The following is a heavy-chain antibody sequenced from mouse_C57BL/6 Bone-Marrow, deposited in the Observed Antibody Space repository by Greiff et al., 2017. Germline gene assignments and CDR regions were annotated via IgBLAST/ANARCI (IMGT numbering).Heavy chain of an antibody. D-gene: IGHD1-1*01. CDR1: GFTFSSYA. V-gene: IGHV5-4*03. CDR3: ARGVVAPVWYCDV. Sequence: EVKLVESGGGLVKPGGSLKLSCAASGFTFSSYAMSWVRQTPEKRLEWVATISDGGSYTYYPDNVKGRFTISRDNAKNNLYLQMSHLKSEDTAMYYCARGVVAPVWYCDVWGTGTTVTVSS. CDR2: ISDGGSYT. J-gene: IGHJ1*03.